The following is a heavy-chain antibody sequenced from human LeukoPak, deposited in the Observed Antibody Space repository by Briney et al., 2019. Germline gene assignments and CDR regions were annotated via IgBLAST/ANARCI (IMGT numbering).Heavy chain of an antibody. D-gene: IGHD3-16*01. CDR2: TWYDESDR. J-gene: IGHJ4*02. CDR1: GFASSNYG. V-gene: IGHV3-33*01. CDR3: ARDTRGRDLDY. Sequence: GGSLRLSCAASGFASSNYGMHWVRQAPGKGLEWVAVTWYDESDRYYGDSVKGRFTISRDNSKNTLYLQMNSLRAEDTAVYYCARDTRGRDLDYWGQGTLVTVSS.